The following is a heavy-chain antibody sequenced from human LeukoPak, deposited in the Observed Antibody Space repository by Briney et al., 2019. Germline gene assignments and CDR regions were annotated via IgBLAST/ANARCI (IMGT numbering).Heavy chain of an antibody. V-gene: IGHV4-34*01. Sequence: SETLSLTCAVYGGSFSGYYWSWIRQPPGKGLEWIGEINHSGSTNYNPSLKSRVTISVDTSKNQFSLKLSSVTAADTAVYYCARDELPAASSIDYWGQGTLVTVSS. J-gene: IGHJ4*02. CDR1: GGSFSGYY. CDR2: INHSGST. D-gene: IGHD2-2*01. CDR3: ARDELPAASSIDY.